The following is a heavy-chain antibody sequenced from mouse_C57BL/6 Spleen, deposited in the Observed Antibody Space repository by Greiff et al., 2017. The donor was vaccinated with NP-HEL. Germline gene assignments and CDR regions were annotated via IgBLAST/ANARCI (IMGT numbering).Heavy chain of an antibody. D-gene: IGHD1-1*01. CDR3: GRKSITTVCDY. CDR1: GYTFTSYW. CDR2: IDPSDSYT. Sequence: QVQLQQPGAELVMPGASVKLSCKASGYTFTSYWMHWVKQRPGQGLEWIGEIDPSDSYTNYNQKFKGKSTLTVDKSSSTAYMQLSSLTSEDAAGDDCGRKSITTVCDYWGQGTTLTVSS. V-gene: IGHV1-69*01. J-gene: IGHJ2*01.